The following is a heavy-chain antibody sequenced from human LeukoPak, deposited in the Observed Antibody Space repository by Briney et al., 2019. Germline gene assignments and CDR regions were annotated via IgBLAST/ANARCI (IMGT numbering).Heavy chain of an antibody. D-gene: IGHD3-22*01. CDR2: INGDGSST. CDR3: ARDGPDSSGYVILDH. J-gene: IGHJ4*02. V-gene: IGHV3-74*01. Sequence: PGGSLRLSCAASGFTFSSYWMPWVRQAPGKGLVWVSRINGDGSSTSYADSVKGRFTISRDNAKNMVYLQMNSLRAEDMAVYYCARDGPDSSGYVILDHWGQGTLVTVSA. CDR1: GFTFSSYW.